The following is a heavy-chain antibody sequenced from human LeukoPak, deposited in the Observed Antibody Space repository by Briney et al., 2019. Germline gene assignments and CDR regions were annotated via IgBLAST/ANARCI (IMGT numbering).Heavy chain of an antibody. Sequence: GVSVRLSCAASGFTFSSYSMNGLRQSPGKGGEGVSYISSRSRTIYYADSVKGRFTISRDNSKNTLYRQMNSLRAEDTAVYYCARDRERYCSAGSCYDFPVDAFDIWGQGTMVTVSS. CDR3: ARDRERYCSAGSCYDFPVDAFDI. CDR2: ISSRSRTI. CDR1: GFTFSSYS. D-gene: IGHD2-15*01. J-gene: IGHJ3*02. V-gene: IGHV3-48*01.